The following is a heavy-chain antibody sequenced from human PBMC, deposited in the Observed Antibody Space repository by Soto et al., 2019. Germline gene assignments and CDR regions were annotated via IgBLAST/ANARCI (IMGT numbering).Heavy chain of an antibody. V-gene: IGHV2-5*02. CDR1: GFLLSTSGVG. CDR3: AHSISLCGSFDI. CDR2: IYWDDDK. D-gene: IGHD2-15*01. Sequence: QITLKESGPTLVKPTQNLTLTCTFSGFLLSTSGVGVAWIRQPPVKVLDWLALIYWDDDKRYSPSLKSRLTITKDTTNNQVVLTMTNMDPVDTATYYCAHSISLCGSFDIWGQMTMVTVSS. J-gene: IGHJ3*02.